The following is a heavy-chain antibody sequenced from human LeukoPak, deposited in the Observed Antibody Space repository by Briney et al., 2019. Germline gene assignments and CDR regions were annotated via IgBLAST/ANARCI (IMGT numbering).Heavy chain of an antibody. CDR1: GFTFSSYS. Sequence: GGSLRLSCAASGFTFSSYSMNWVRQAPGKGLEWVSYISSSSSTIYYADSVKGRFTISRDNAKNSLYLQMNSLRAEDTVVYYCVRDRQWGSESEDHWGQGTLVTVSS. CDR3: VRDRQWGSESEDH. CDR2: ISSSSSTI. D-gene: IGHD6-19*01. J-gene: IGHJ4*02. V-gene: IGHV3-48*01.